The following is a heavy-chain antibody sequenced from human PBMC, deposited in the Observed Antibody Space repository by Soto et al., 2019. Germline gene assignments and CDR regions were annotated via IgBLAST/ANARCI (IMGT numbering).Heavy chain of an antibody. CDR2: ISGSGGST. D-gene: IGHD2-15*01. Sequence: PGWSLRLSCASSVFTFSSYAMSWVRQAPGKGLEWVSAISGSGGSTYYADSVKGRFTISRDNSKNTLYLQMNSLRAEDTAVYYCAKGGDDIDPLYWGQGTLVTVSS. CDR3: AKGGDDIDPLY. CDR1: VFTFSSYA. J-gene: IGHJ4*02. V-gene: IGHV3-23*01.